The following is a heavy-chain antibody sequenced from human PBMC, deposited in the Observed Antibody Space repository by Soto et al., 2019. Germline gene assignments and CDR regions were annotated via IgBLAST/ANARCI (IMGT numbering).Heavy chain of an antibody. J-gene: IGHJ5*02. CDR2: IIPIFGTA. CDR1: GGTFSSYA. CDR3: AREEGYCISTSCLNWFDT. V-gene: IGHV1-69*12. Sequence: QVQLVQSGAEVKKPGSSVKVSCKASGGTFSSYAISWVRQAPGQGLEWMGGIIPIFGTANYAQKFQGRVTITADESMSTAYMELSSLRSEDTAVYYCAREEGYCISTSCLNWFDTWGQGTLVTVSS. D-gene: IGHD2-2*01.